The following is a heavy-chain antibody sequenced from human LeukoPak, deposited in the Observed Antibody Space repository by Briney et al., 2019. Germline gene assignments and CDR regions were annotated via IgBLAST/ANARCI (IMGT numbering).Heavy chain of an antibody. D-gene: IGHD1-26*01. CDR3: AKKRGVGTTTLDYFDY. J-gene: IGHJ4*02. CDR1: GFTFSNYA. CDR2: ISGSAGST. V-gene: IGHV3-23*01. Sequence: GSLRLSCAASGFTFSNYAMSWVRQAPGKGLEWVSGISGSAGSTYYADSVKGRFTISRDNSKDTLYLQMNSLTDDDTAVYYCAKKRGVGTTTLDYFDYWGQGTLVTVSS.